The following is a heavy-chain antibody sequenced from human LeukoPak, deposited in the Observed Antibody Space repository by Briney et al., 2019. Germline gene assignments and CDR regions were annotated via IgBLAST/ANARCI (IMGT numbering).Heavy chain of an antibody. CDR2: MYRSGST. V-gene: IGHV3-53*04. Sequence: GGSLRLSCAASGFNVSTNYLSWVRQAPGKGLEWVSVMYRSGSTYYADSVKGRFTISRHNSKNTVYLLMNSLRVEDTAVYYCARDAGHSSSSPLDVWGQGTTVTDSS. CDR3: ARDAGHSSSSPLDV. CDR1: GFNVSTNY. D-gene: IGHD6-6*01. J-gene: IGHJ6*02.